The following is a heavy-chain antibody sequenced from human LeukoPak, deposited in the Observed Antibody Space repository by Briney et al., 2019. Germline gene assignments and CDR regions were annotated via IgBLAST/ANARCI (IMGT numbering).Heavy chain of an antibody. CDR2: TSSDLNVK. CDR3: AREGYYGSGSPPSLYFDY. D-gene: IGHD3-10*01. Sequence: GGSLRLSCAASGFTFSSYTMSWVRQAPGKGLEWVAVTSSDLNVKLYADSVKGRFTISRDNSRSTLYLQMNGLRPEDTAIYYCAREGYYGSGSPPSLYFDYWGQGTLVTVSS. CDR1: GFTFSSYT. V-gene: IGHV3-30*03. J-gene: IGHJ4*02.